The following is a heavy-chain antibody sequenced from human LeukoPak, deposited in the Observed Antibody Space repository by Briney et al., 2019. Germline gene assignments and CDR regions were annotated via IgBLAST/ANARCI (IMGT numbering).Heavy chain of an antibody. J-gene: IGHJ3*02. CDR2: ISSSGSTI. V-gene: IGHV3-48*03. CDR3: ERGPDIVATPESIDI. Sequence: GGSLRLSCAASGFTFSSYEMTWVRQAPGKGLEWVSYISSSGSTIYYADSVKGRFTISRDNAKNSLYLQMNSLRAEDTAVYYCERGPDIVATPESIDIWGQGTMVTVST. D-gene: IGHD5-12*01. CDR1: GFTFSSYE.